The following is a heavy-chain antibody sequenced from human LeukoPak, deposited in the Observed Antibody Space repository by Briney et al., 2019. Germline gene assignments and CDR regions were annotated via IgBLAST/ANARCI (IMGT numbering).Heavy chain of an antibody. J-gene: IGHJ4*02. CDR1: GFTFSDYY. Sequence: PGWSLRLSCAASGFTFSDYYMSRIRQAPGKGLEWVSYISSSGSTIYYADSVKGRFTISRDNAKNSLYLQMNSLRAEDTAVYYCARDGGFGELLSDYFDYWGQGTLVTVSS. CDR3: ARDGGFGELLSDYFDY. CDR2: ISSSGSTI. V-gene: IGHV3-11*01. D-gene: IGHD3-10*01.